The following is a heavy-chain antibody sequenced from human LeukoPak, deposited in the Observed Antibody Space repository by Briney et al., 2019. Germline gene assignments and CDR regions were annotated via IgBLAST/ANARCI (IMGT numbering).Heavy chain of an antibody. CDR3: ARGTMVRGVIPYYYMDV. CDR2: IKQDGSEK. Sequence: GGSLRLSCAASGFTLSSYWMSWVRQAPGKGLEWVANIKQDGSEKYYVDSVKGRFTISRDNARNSLYLQMNGLRAEDTAVYYCARGTMVRGVIPYYYMDVWGKGTTVTISS. J-gene: IGHJ6*03. V-gene: IGHV3-7*01. D-gene: IGHD3-10*01. CDR1: GFTLSSYW.